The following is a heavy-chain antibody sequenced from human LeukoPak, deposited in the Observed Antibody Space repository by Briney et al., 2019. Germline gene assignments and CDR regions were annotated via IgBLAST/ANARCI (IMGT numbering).Heavy chain of an antibody. D-gene: IGHD6-13*01. Sequence: ASVTVSCKASGYTLTAYYVHWMRQAPGQGLEWMGWIDPNTGGTYYAPKFQGRVTMTTDTAISTAYMELNRLRSDATAVYYCARDSSTWSPVDYWGQGTLVSVSS. V-gene: IGHV1-2*02. CDR2: IDPNTGGT. J-gene: IGHJ4*02. CDR1: GYTLTAYY. CDR3: ARDSSTWSPVDY.